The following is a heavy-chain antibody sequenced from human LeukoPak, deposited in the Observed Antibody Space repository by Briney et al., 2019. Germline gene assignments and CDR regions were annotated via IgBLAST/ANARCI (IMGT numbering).Heavy chain of an antibody. V-gene: IGHV1-46*01. CDR3: ARSTIHETSHFDY. CDR2: INPIGGST. Sequence: ASVKVSCKASGYTFTSYYMHWVRQAPGHGLEWMGIINPIGGSTSYAQKFQGRVTMTRDTSTSTVYMELSSLRSEDTAVYYCARSTIHETSHFDYWGQGTLVTVSS. CDR1: GYTFTSYY. J-gene: IGHJ4*02. D-gene: IGHD3-3*01.